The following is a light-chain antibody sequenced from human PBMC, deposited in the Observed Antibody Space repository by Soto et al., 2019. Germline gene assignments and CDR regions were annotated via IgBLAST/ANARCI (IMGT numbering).Light chain of an antibody. CDR2: TAS. CDR1: QPIKTW. V-gene: IGKV1-12*02. CDR3: QQADSFPFT. J-gene: IGKJ3*01. Sequence: DIQLTHSPASVSAAVGDRINISCRASQPIKTWLAWYQQKPGKGPKLLIYTASALETRVPSRFSGSGSGTDITLTISSLQPEAAAIYSYQQADSFPFTFGPGANV.